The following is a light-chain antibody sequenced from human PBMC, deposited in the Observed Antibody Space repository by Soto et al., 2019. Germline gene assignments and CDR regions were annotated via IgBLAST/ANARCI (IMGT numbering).Light chain of an antibody. CDR2: DAS. CDR1: QSVSSNY. V-gene: IGKV3-20*01. CDR3: QQYGSSVPNT. J-gene: IGKJ2*01. Sequence: EVVLTQSPGTLSLSPGERATLSCRASQSVSSNYLAWYQQKPGQAPRLLIYDASNRVTGIPDRFRGSGSGTDFTLTISRLEPEDFAVYYCQQYGSSVPNTFGQGTKLEIK.